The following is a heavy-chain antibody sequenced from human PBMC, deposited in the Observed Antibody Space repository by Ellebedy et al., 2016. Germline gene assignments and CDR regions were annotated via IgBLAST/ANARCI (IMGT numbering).Heavy chain of an antibody. Sequence: GGSLRLSCAASGFTFSTYSMNWVRQAPGKGLEWVSSISSSSSYIYYADSVKGRFTISRDNAKNSLYLQMNSLRDEDTAVYYCARSPYSSSSRRWFDPWGQGTLVTVSS. CDR3: ARSPYSSSSRRWFDP. CDR2: ISSSSSYI. D-gene: IGHD6-6*01. J-gene: IGHJ5*02. CDR1: GFTFSTYS. V-gene: IGHV3-21*01.